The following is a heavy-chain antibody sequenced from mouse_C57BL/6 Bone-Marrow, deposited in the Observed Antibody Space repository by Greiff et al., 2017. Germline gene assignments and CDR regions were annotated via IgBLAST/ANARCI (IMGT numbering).Heavy chain of an antibody. D-gene: IGHD1-1*01. Sequence: QVQLQQSGAELARPGASVKMSCKASGYTFTSYTMHWVKQRPGQGLEWIGYINPSSGYTKYNQKFKDKATLTADKSSSTAYMQLSSLTSEDSAVYYCARGHYGSLSWDYWGQGTTLTVSS. CDR1: GYTFTSYT. CDR3: ARGHYGSLSWDY. CDR2: INPSSGYT. J-gene: IGHJ2*01. V-gene: IGHV1-4*01.